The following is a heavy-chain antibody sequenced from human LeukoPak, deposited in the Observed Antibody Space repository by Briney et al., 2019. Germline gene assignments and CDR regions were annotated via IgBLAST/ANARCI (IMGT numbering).Heavy chain of an antibody. CDR1: GGSISNYY. D-gene: IGHD3-22*01. J-gene: IGHJ4*01. CDR2: IYYSGTT. V-gene: IGHV4-59*04. Sequence: SETLSLTCTVSGGSISNYYWSWIRQPPGKGLEWIGYIYYSGTTYYSPSLKSRVTMSVDTPQNQFSLKLRSVTAADTAVYYCARLRYYDSSGYTFDNWGHGTLVTVSS. CDR3: ARLRYYDSSGYTFDN.